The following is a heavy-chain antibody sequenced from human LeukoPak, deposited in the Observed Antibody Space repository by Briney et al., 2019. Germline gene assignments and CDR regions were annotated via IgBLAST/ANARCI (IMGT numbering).Heavy chain of an antibody. CDR1: GFTFSRYW. CDR3: ARDGVIAAARFGFYYYYMDV. Sequence: PGGSLRLSCAASGFTFSRYWMSWVRQAPGKGLEWVANIKQDGSEKYYVDSVKGRFTISRDNAKNSLYLQMNSLRAEDTAVYYCARDGVIAAARFGFYYYYMDVWGKGTTVTISS. D-gene: IGHD6-13*01. J-gene: IGHJ6*03. CDR2: IKQDGSEK. V-gene: IGHV3-7*01.